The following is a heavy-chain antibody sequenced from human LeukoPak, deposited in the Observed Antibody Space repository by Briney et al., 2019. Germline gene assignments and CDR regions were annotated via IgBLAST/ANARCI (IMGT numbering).Heavy chain of an antibody. CDR3: ASYRGYRTTKLDY. V-gene: IGHV1-3*01. Sequence: ASVKVSCKASGYPFTSYAIHWVRQAPGQGLEWMGCVSAGDGNTKSSQNFQGRVTITADESTSTAYMELSSLRSEDTAVYYCASYRGYRTTKLDYWGQGTLVTVSS. J-gene: IGHJ4*02. CDR2: VSAGDGNT. CDR1: GYPFTSYA. D-gene: IGHD5-18*01.